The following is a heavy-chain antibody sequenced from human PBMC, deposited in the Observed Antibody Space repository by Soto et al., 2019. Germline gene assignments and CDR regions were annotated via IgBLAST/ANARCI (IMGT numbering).Heavy chain of an antibody. CDR1: GGSISSYY. D-gene: IGHD4-17*01. CDR3: ARAPPYGDYHVDY. CDR2: IYYSGST. Sequence: PSETLSLTCTVSGGSISSYYWSWIRQPPGKGLEWIGYIYYSGSTNYNPSLKSRVTISVDTSKNQFSLKLSSVTAADTAVYYCARAPPYGDYHVDYWGQGTLVTVSS. V-gene: IGHV4-59*01. J-gene: IGHJ4*02.